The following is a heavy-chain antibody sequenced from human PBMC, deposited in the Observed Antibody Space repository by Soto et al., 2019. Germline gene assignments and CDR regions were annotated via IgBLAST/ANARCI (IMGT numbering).Heavy chain of an antibody. CDR1: GGSFSGYY. J-gene: IGHJ3*02. D-gene: IGHD2-15*01. V-gene: IGHV4-34*01. CDR3: ARKLRRWRSVAFDI. Sequence: QVQLQQWGAGLLKPSETLSLTCAVYGGSFSGYYWSWIRQPPGKGLEWIGEINHSGSTNYNPSLRSRVTISVDTSKNQCSLRLSSVTAADTAVDYCARKLRRWRSVAFDIWGQGTMVTVSS. CDR2: INHSGST.